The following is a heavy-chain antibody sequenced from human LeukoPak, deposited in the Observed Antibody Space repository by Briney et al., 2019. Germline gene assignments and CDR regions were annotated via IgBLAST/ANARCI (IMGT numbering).Heavy chain of an antibody. CDR1: GFTVSSNY. D-gene: IGHD4-17*01. CDR3: ARGGPGDDYGDYFDY. CDR2: IYSGGST. J-gene: IGHJ4*02. Sequence: SGGSLRLSCAASGFTVSSNYMSWVRQAPGKGLEWVSVIYSGGSTCYADSVKGRFTISRHNSKNTLYLQMNSLRAEDTAVYYCARGGPGDDYGDYFDYWGQGTLVTVSS. V-gene: IGHV3-53*04.